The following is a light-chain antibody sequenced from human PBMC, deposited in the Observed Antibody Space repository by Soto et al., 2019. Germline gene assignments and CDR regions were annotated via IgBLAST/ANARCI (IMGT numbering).Light chain of an antibody. V-gene: IGKV1-9*01. CDR2: AAS. Sequence: DIQLTQSPSFLTASVGDRVTITCRASQGISSYLAWYQQKPGKAPNLLIYAASTLQGGVPSRFSGSGSGTEFTLTIRSLQPEDFAIYYCQQLNSYPMTFGQGTRLEIK. CDR1: QGISSY. CDR3: QQLNSYPMT. J-gene: IGKJ5*01.